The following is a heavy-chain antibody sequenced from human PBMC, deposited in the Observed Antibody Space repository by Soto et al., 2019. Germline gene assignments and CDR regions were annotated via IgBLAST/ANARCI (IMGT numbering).Heavy chain of an antibody. J-gene: IGHJ1*01. D-gene: IGHD5-12*01. V-gene: IGHV3-23*01. CDR3: AKEGDGYNYDEYYQH. Sequence: EVQLLESGGGLVQPGGSLRLSCAASGFTFNKYAMSWVRQAPGKGLEWVSGISGGGDSTYYADSGKGRFTMSRDNSRNTLSLQMNSLRAEDTAVYYCAKEGDGYNYDEYYQHWGQGTLVTVS. CDR1: GFTFNKYA. CDR2: ISGGGDST.